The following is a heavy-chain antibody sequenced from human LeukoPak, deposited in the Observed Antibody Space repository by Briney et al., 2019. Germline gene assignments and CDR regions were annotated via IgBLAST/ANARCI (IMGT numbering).Heavy chain of an antibody. J-gene: IGHJ4*02. Sequence: ASVKVSCKASGGTFSSYAIIWVRQAPGRGLEWMGRIISIFGTANYAQKFQGRVTITTDESTSTAYMELSSLRSEDTAVYYCAREGEGAYGDYENYWGQGTLVTVSS. CDR2: IISIFGTA. V-gene: IGHV1-69*05. CDR1: GGTFSSYA. D-gene: IGHD4-17*01. CDR3: AREGEGAYGDYENY.